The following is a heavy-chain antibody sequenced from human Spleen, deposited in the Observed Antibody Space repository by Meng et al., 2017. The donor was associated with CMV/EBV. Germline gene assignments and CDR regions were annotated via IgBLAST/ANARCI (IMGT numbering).Heavy chain of an antibody. D-gene: IGHD3-10*01. J-gene: IGHJ4*02. CDR2: ISASEGNT. V-gene: IGHV3-23*01. Sequence: GGSLRLSCAVSGFTIRKYDMTWVRQAPGKGLEWVSTISASEGNTDYADSVKGRFTISRDNSKNTLYSQMNSLRVEDTALYYCAKPGGGLLLWFGEVNDYWVQGTLVTVSS. CDR3: AKPGGGLLLWFGEVNDY. CDR1: GFTIRKYD.